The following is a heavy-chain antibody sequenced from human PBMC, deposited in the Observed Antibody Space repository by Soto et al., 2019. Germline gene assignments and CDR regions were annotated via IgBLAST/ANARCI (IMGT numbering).Heavy chain of an antibody. J-gene: IGHJ3*02. D-gene: IGHD5-18*01. CDR2: ISSSGSTI. V-gene: IGHV3-11*01. CDR3: ARSRRRDGYKTAFDI. CDR1: GFTFSDYY. Sequence: QVQLVESGGGLVKPGGSLRLSCAASGFTFSDYYMSWMRQAPGKGLEWVSYISSSGSTIYYADSVKGRFTISRHNAKNLLYLQRHSLKADDTSVYYRARSRRRDGYKTAFDIWGQGTMVTVSS.